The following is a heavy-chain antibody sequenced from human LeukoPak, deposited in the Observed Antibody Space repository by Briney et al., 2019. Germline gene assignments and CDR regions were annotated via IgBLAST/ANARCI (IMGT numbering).Heavy chain of an antibody. CDR2: ISPDGSAE. D-gene: IGHD4-11*01. CDR1: GFAFSSYW. V-gene: IGHV3-7*01. Sequence: GGSLRLSCVASGFAFSSYWMSWIRQAPGKGLELVANISPDGSAEDYVDSVRGRFAISRDNAKRSLYLQMNSLSPEDTAVYYCANQAYSQFDYWGQGTLVSVSS. CDR3: ANQAYSQFDY. J-gene: IGHJ4*02.